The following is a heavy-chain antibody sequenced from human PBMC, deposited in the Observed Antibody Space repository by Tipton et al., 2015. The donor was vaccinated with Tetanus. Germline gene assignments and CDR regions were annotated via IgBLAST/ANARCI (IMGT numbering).Heavy chain of an antibody. V-gene: IGHV4-4*07. Sequence: TLSLTCSVSGGSITGYFWSWIRQPAGKGLEWIGNIYSSENSKYNPSLKSRATMSVDTSKNQFSLRLRSVTAADTAVFYCAGLYYYDSASYPLYWGQGTLVTVSS. CDR1: GGSITGYF. CDR2: IYSSENS. D-gene: IGHD3-10*01. CDR3: AGLYYYDSASYPLY. J-gene: IGHJ4*02.